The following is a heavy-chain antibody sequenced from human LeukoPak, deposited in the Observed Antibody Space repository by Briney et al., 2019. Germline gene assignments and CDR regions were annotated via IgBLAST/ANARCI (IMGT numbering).Heavy chain of an antibody. CDR3: ARGGVFDGVVTLNFGY. V-gene: IGHV1-18*01. Sequence: GASVKVSCKASGYTFTTYVIIWVRQAPGQGLEWMGWISGYNGNTNYAQKFQGRVTMTRDTSISTAYMEPSRLRSDDTAVYYCARGGVFDGVVTLNFGYWGQGTLVTVSS. CDR2: ISGYNGNT. J-gene: IGHJ4*02. D-gene: IGHD3-3*01. CDR1: GYTFTTYV.